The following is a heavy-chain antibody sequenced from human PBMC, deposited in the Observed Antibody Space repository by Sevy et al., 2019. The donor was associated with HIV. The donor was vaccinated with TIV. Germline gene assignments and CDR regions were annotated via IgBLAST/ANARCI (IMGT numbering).Heavy chain of an antibody. CDR1: GFTFSSYW. V-gene: IGHV3-74*01. CDR3: ARNTHPFYYYYGMDV. CDR2: INSDGSST. J-gene: IGHJ6*02. Sequence: GGSLRLSCAASGFTFSSYWMHWVRQAPGKGLVWVSRINSDGSSTSYADSVKGRFTISSDNAKNTLYLQMNSLRAEDTAVYYCARNTHPFYYYYGMDVWGQGTTVTVSS. D-gene: IGHD5-18*01.